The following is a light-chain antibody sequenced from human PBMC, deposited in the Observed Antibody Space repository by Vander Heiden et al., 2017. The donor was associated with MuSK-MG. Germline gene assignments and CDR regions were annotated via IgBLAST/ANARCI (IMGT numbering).Light chain of an antibody. CDR1: QSVLYSSNNKNY. CDR2: WAS. Sequence: DIVMTQSPDSLAVSLGERATINCKSSQSVLYSSNNKNYLGWYQQKPGQPPKLLISWASTREAGVPDRFSGSGYGTDFTLTISSRQAEDVAVYYCQQDDDNPPWTFGQGTKVEIK. J-gene: IGKJ1*01. V-gene: IGKV4-1*01. CDR3: QQDDDNPPWT.